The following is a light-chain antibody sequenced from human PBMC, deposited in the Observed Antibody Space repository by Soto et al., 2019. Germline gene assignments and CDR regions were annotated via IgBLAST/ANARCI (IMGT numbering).Light chain of an antibody. Sequence: QSVLTQPASVSGSPGQPITISCTGTSSDVGGYNYVSWYQLHPGKAPKLIIYEVNNRPSGLSNRFSGSKSGNTASLTISGLQADDEGDYYCSSYTSDTSPYVFGTGTKLTVL. CDR2: EVN. CDR3: SSYTSDTSPYV. J-gene: IGLJ1*01. V-gene: IGLV2-14*01. CDR1: SSDVGGYNY.